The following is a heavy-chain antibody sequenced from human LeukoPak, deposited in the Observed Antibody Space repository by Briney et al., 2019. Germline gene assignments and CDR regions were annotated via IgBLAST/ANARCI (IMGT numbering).Heavy chain of an antibody. CDR3: FKNYYGSWSYYYFDY. Sequence: GGSLRLSCSASGFTFSSWAMHWVRQAPGKGLEYVSVISSNGGSTYYADSVKGRFTISRDNSKNTLYLQMSSLRAEDTAVYYRFKNYYGSWSYYYFDYWGQGSLVTVSS. J-gene: IGHJ4*02. V-gene: IGHV3-64D*09. CDR2: ISSNGGST. CDR1: GFTFSSWA. D-gene: IGHD3-10*01.